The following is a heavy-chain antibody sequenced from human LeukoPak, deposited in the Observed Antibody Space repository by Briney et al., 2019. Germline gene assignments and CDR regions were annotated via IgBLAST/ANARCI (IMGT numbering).Heavy chain of an antibody. D-gene: IGHD3-10*01. Sequence: ASVKVSCKASGYSFADYYMHWVRQAPGQGLEWMGWIKPNSGDTSSAQKFQGRVIMTRDTSTGTAYMELSSLRYDDTAVYYCATNILVRDIINWFDPWGQGTLVTVSS. CDR1: GYSFADYY. J-gene: IGHJ5*02. CDR2: IKPNSGDT. CDR3: ATNILVRDIINWFDP. V-gene: IGHV1-2*02.